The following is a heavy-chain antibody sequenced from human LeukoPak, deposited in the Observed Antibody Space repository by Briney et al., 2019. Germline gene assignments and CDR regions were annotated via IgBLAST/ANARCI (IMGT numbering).Heavy chain of an antibody. V-gene: IGHV3-23*01. Sequence: PGGSLRLSCAASGFTFSSYAMTWFRLAPGKGLEWVSSLTDTGSNTFYADSVKGRLTISRDNSRRTLYLQMNGLRAEDTAIYYCAKVDCGTSGCRRVDYWGPGTPVTVSS. J-gene: IGHJ4*02. CDR1: GFTFSSYA. D-gene: IGHD2-2*01. CDR2: LTDTGSNT. CDR3: AKVDCGTSGCRRVDY.